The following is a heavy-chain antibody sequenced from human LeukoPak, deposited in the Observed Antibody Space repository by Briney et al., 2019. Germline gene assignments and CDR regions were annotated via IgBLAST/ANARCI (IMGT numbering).Heavy chain of an antibody. J-gene: IGHJ4*02. CDR3: VLGGYDSRYLGFDY. D-gene: IGHD3-22*01. Sequence: GGSLRLSCAASGFTFSSYSMNWVRQAPGKGLEWLAYITSNINTIYYADSMQGRFTISRDNAKNSLYLQMNSLRAEDTAVYYCVLGGYDSRYLGFDYWGQGTLVTVSS. CDR2: ITSNINTI. V-gene: IGHV3-48*04. CDR1: GFTFSSYS.